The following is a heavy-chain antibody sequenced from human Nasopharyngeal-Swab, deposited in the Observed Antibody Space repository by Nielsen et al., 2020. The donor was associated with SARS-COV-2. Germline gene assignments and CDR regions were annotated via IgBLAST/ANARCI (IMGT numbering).Heavy chain of an antibody. CDR1: GFTFGTYW. CDR2: INSDGSST. D-gene: IGHD2-2*01. J-gene: IGHJ4*02. V-gene: IGHV3-74*01. CDR3: ARGYAAMGFFDY. Sequence: GESLKISCAASGFTFGTYWMHWVRQAPGKGLEWVSRINSDGSSTGDADSVKGRFTVSRDNAKNTLYLQMNSLRAEDTAEYYCARGYAAMGFFDYWGQGTLVTVSS.